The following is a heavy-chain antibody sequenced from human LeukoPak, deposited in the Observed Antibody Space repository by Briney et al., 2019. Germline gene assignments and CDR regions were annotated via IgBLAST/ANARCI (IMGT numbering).Heavy chain of an antibody. Sequence: GESLKISCKGSGYSFTSYWIGWVRQMPGKGLEWMGIIYPGDSDTRYSPSFQGQVTISADKFISTAYLQWSSLKASDTAMYYCARTMVRGVIITAFDYWGQGTLVTVSS. D-gene: IGHD3-10*01. CDR1: GYSFTSYW. V-gene: IGHV5-51*01. CDR3: ARTMVRGVIITAFDY. CDR2: IYPGDSDT. J-gene: IGHJ4*02.